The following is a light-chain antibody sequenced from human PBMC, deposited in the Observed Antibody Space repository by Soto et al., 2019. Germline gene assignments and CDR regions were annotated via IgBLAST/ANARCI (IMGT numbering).Light chain of an antibody. V-gene: IGKV4-1*01. Sequence: DIVMTQSRDSLAVSLFDGGXINGKXXXXXXYTSNNKNYLAWYQQKPGQPPKLLIYWASTRESGVPDRFSGSGSGTDFTLSISSLQAEDVAVYYCQQYYSTPRTFGQGTKVDI. CDR3: QQYYSTPRT. CDR2: WAS. J-gene: IGKJ1*01. CDR1: XXXXYTSNNKNY.